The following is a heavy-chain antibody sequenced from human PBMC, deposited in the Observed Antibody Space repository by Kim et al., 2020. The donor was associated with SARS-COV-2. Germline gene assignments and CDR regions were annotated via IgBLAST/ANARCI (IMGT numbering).Heavy chain of an antibody. CDR3: TRALTSSWYDS. CDR2: IRSKTYGGTT. J-gene: IGHJ5*01. V-gene: IGHV3-49*04. D-gene: IGHD2-2*01. CDR1: GFTFGDYA. Sequence: GGSLRLSCTASGFTFGDYAMTWVRQAPGKGLECVGFIRSKTYGGTTEYSASVKGRFTISRDESNSIAYLQMNSLKSEETAVYYCTRALTSSWYDSWGQGTLVTVSS.